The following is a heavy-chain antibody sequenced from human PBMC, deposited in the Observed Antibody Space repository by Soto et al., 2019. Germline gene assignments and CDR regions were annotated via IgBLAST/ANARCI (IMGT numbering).Heavy chain of an antibody. V-gene: IGHV3-23*01. CDR2: ISGSGGST. Sequence: PGGSLRLSCAASGFTFSSYAMSWVRQAPGKGLEWVSAISGSGGSTHYADSVKGRFTISRDNSKNTLYLQMNSLRAEDTAVYYCATDIYDYIWGSPSHPADYWGQGTLVTVSS. J-gene: IGHJ4*02. D-gene: IGHD3-16*01. CDR1: GFTFSSYA. CDR3: ATDIYDYIWGSPSHPADY.